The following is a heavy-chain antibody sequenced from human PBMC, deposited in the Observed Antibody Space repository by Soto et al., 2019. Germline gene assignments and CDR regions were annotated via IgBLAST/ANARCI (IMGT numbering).Heavy chain of an antibody. J-gene: IGHJ4*02. CDR2: IYYSGST. V-gene: IGHV4-39*01. D-gene: IGHD3-22*01. CDR1: GGSISSSSYY. CDR3: ATGYEYYYSSGYYSGQLDY. Sequence: SETLSLTCTVSGGSISSSSYYWGWIRQPPGKGLEWIGSIYYSGSTYYNPSLKSRVTISVDTSKNQFSLKLSSVTAADTAVYYCATGYEYYYSSGYYSGQLDYWGQGTLVTVSS.